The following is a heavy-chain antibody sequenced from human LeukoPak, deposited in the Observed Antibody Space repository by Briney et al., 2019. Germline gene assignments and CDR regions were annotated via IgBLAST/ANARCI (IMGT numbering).Heavy chain of an antibody. CDR1: GFTFSNAW. Sequence: GGSLRLSCAASGFTFSNAWMSWVRQAPGKGLEWAGRIKSKTDDGTIDYAAPVKGRFTISRDDSKNTLYLQMNSLKTEGTAVYYCTTYLRATDFDYWGQGTLVTVSS. J-gene: IGHJ4*02. D-gene: IGHD5-12*01. CDR2: IKSKTDDGTI. CDR3: TTYLRATDFDY. V-gene: IGHV3-15*01.